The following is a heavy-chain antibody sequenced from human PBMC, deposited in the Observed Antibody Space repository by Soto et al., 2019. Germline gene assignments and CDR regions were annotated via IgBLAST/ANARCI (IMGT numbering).Heavy chain of an antibody. Sequence: GGSLRLSCEGSGFIFNSYAMSWVRQAPGKGLEWVSNISGGGGSTYYADSVKGRFTVSRDNSKNTLYLQINNPRAEDTAVYYCTKLDRLRLGERSLAPFENWGQGTQVTVSS. D-gene: IGHD3-16*01. CDR3: TKLDRLRLGERSLAPFEN. V-gene: IGHV3-23*01. CDR2: ISGGGGST. J-gene: IGHJ4*02. CDR1: GFIFNSYA.